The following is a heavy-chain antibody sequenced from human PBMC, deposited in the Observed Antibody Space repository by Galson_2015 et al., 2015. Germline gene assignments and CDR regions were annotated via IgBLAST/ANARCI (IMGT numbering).Heavy chain of an antibody. CDR2: IYYSGST. D-gene: IGHD2-15*01. J-gene: IGHJ2*01. V-gene: IGHV4-39*01. Sequence: SETLSLTCAVSGGSISSSNWWSWVRQPPGKGLEWIGSIYYSGSTYYNPSLKSRVTISVDTSKNQFSLKLSSVTAADTAVYYCARRISVVVVAADWYFDLWGRGTLVTVSS. CDR3: ARRISVVVVAADWYFDL. CDR1: GGSISSSNW.